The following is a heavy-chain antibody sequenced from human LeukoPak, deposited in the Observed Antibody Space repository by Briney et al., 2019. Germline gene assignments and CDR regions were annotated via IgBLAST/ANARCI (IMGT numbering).Heavy chain of an antibody. Sequence: ASVKVSCKASGYTFTSYGISWVRQAPGQGLEWMGWISAYNGNTNYAQKFQGRVTMTRDTSISTAYMELSRLRSDDTAVYYCARERGWNYDILTGYVLDYWGQGTLVTVSS. CDR1: GYTFTSYG. V-gene: IGHV1-18*01. CDR2: ISAYNGNT. CDR3: ARERGWNYDILTGYVLDY. J-gene: IGHJ4*02. D-gene: IGHD3-9*01.